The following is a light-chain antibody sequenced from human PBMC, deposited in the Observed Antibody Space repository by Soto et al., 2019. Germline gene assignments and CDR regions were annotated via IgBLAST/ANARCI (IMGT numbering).Light chain of an antibody. V-gene: IGKV4-1*01. J-gene: IGKJ4*01. Sequence: DIVMTKSPDSLAVPLGERATINCESSQSVLFTSNNKNYLAWYQQKPGQPPKLLLSWASARESGVPERFSGSGSGTLFTLSISSLQAEDVAVYYCQQYYTLPLTFGGGTKVDIK. CDR3: QQYYTLPLT. CDR1: QSVLFTSNNKNY. CDR2: WAS.